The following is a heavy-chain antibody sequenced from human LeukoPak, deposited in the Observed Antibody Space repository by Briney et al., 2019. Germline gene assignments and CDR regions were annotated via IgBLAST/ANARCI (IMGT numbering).Heavy chain of an antibody. V-gene: IGHV1-2*02. CDR1: GFTFTGYY. Sequence: ASVKVSCKASGFTFTGYYMHWVRQAPGQGLEWMGWINPNSGGTIYAQNFQGRVTMTRDTFISTAYMELSRLRSDDTAVYYCARSIQYSNSIDYWGQGTLVTVSS. D-gene: IGHD2/OR15-2a*01. CDR3: ARSIQYSNSIDY. J-gene: IGHJ4*02. CDR2: INPNSGGT.